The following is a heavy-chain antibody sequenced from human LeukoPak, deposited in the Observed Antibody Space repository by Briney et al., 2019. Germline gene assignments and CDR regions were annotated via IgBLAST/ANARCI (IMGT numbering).Heavy chain of an antibody. Sequence: PGGSLRLSRAASGFTFSSYAMSWVRQAPGKGLEWVSAISGSSGSTYYADSVKGRFTISRDNSKNTLYLQMNSLRAEDTAVYYCAKGGVLWFGEFHKYWGQGTLVTVSS. CDR2: ISGSSGST. CDR3: AKGGVLWFGEFHKY. D-gene: IGHD3-10*01. V-gene: IGHV3-23*01. CDR1: GFTFSSYA. J-gene: IGHJ4*02.